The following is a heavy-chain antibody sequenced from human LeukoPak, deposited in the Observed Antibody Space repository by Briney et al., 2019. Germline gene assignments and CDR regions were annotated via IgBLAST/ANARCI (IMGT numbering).Heavy chain of an antibody. J-gene: IGHJ4*02. D-gene: IGHD1-26*01. V-gene: IGHV4-59*08. CDR1: GGSMSRYY. CDR2: IYYSGST. CDR3: ARHDMDIAGAGLDYFDY. Sequence: KPSETLPLTCTVSGGSMSRYYWSWIRQPPGTGLEWIGYIYYSGSTNYNPSLKSRVTISVDTSKNQFSLKLSSVTAADTAVYYCARHDMDIAGAGLDYFDYCGQGTLVTVSS.